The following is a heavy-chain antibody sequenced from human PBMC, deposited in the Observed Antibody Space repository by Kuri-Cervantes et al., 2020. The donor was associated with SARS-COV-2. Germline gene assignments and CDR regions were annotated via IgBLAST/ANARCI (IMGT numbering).Heavy chain of an antibody. CDR2: ISATGSST. Sequence: GGSLRLSCEASGFTFSNYAMSWVRQAPGKGLEWVSLISATGSSTYYADSVKGRFTISRDNSKNTLYLQMNSLRAEDTAVYYCARDGSREGYYGMDVWGQGTTVTVSS. V-gene: IGHV3-23*01. CDR3: ARDGSREGYYGMDV. CDR1: GFTFSNYA. D-gene: IGHD3-10*01. J-gene: IGHJ6*02.